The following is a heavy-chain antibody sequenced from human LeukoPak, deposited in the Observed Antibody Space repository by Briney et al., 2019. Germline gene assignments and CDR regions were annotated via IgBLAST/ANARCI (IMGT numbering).Heavy chain of an antibody. CDR3: ARGYSGYDQFIYFDY. CDR2: INPKSGAT. J-gene: IGHJ4*02. D-gene: IGHD5-12*01. Sequence: ASVKVSCKATGYNFKNYNIHWVRQAPGQGLEWMGWINPKSGATNFAQKFQGRVTMTRDTSVNTAYMELSSLRSDDTAMYFCARGYSGYDQFIYFDYWGQGTLVTVSS. CDR1: GYNFKNYN. V-gene: IGHV1-2*02.